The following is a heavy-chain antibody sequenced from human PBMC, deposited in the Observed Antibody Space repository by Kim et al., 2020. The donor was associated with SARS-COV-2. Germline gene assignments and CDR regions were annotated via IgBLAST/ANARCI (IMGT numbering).Heavy chain of an antibody. J-gene: IGHJ4*02. Sequence: ASVKVSCKASGYTFTSYAMHWVRQAPGQRLEWMGWINAGNGNTKYSQKFQGRVTITRDTSASTAYMELSSLSSEDTAVYYCARDVRTYDSSFGNWGQGTLVTVSS. CDR3: ARDVRTYDSSFGN. D-gene: IGHD3-22*01. CDR1: GYTFTSYA. V-gene: IGHV1-3*01. CDR2: INAGNGNT.